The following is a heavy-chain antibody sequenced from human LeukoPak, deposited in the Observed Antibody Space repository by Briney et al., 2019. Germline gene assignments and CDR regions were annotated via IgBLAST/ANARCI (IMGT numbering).Heavy chain of an antibody. CDR2: IYYSGST. D-gene: IGHD2-21*02. CDR1: GGSISSSSYY. J-gene: IGHJ4*02. CDR3: ARGGPPYCGGDCYSYFDY. Sequence: SETLSLTCTVSGGSISSSSYYWGWIRQPPGKGLEWIGSIYYSGSTYYNPSLKSRVTISVDTSKNQFSLKLSSVTAADTAVYYCARGGPPYCGGDCYSYFDYWGQGTLVTVSS. V-gene: IGHV4-39*07.